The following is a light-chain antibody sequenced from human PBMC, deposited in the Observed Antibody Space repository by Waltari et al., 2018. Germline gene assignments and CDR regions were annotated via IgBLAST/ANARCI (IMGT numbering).Light chain of an antibody. J-gene: IGKJ1*01. CDR2: WAS. Sequence: DIVMTQSPDSLAVSLGERATINCKSSPSVLYSSNNKNYLAWYQQKPGQPPNLLIYWASTRESGVPDRFSGSGSGTDFTLTISSLQAEDVAVYYCQQYYSSLRTFGQGTKVEIK. CDR3: QQYYSSLRT. CDR1: PSVLYSSNNKNY. V-gene: IGKV4-1*01.